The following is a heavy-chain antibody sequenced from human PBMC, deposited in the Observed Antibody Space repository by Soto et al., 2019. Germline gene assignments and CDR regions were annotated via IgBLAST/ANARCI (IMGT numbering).Heavy chain of an antibody. CDR1: GYTFTSYD. V-gene: IGHV1-8*01. CDR3: ARGWVITTAHNYYYYGMDV. CDR2: MNPNSGNT. J-gene: IGHJ6*02. Sequence: VASVKVSCKASGYTFTSYDINWVRQATGQGLEWMGWMNPNSGNTGYAQKFQGRVTMTRNTSISTAYMELSSLRSEDTAVYYCARGWVITTAHNYYYYGMDVWGQGTTVTVSS. D-gene: IGHD3-22*01.